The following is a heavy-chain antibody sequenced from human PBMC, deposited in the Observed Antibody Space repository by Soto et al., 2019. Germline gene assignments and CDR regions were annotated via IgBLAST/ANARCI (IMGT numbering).Heavy chain of an antibody. J-gene: IGHJ3*02. CDR2: ISGTGGST. CDR1: GFTFNNYA. Sequence: EVQLLESGGGLVQPGGSLRLSCAASGFTFNNYALSWVRQAPGKGLEWVSGISGTGGSTFYADSVKGRFTISRDNSKSTLYLQMNSLRAEDTAVYYCVKDSPPRPGRLLDAFDIWGQGTMVTVSS. CDR3: VKDSPPRPGRLLDAFDI. V-gene: IGHV3-23*01. D-gene: IGHD1-26*01.